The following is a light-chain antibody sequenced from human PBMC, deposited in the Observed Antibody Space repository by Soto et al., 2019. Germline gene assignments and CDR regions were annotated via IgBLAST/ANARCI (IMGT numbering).Light chain of an antibody. J-gene: IGKJ4*01. CDR1: QGIGDT. CDR3: QPYNNSPLT. V-gene: IGKV3-15*01. CDR2: DTS. Sequence: EVVMTQYPATLSVSPGEGVTLSCRASQGIGDTLARYQHKPCQTPRLLIYDTSTTPTGVPARIRGSRSRPAFTLTINRLQSEVFAIYYVQPYNNSPLTCGGGTKVESK.